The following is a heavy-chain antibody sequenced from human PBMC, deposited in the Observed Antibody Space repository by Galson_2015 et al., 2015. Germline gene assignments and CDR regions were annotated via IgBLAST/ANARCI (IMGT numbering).Heavy chain of an antibody. CDR1: GYTFTGYY. CDR3: ARDQGDNWNDGPNETDAFDI. J-gene: IGHJ3*02. CDR2: INPNSGGT. D-gene: IGHD1-1*01. Sequence: SVKVSCKASGYTFTGYYMHWVRQAPGQGLEWMGWINPNSGGTNYAQKFQGWVTMTRDTSISTAYMELSRLGSDDTAVYYCARDQGDNWNDGPNETDAFDIWGQGTMVTVSS. V-gene: IGHV1-2*04.